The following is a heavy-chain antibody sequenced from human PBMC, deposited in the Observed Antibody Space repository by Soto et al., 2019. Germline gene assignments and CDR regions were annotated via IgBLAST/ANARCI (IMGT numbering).Heavy chain of an antibody. V-gene: IGHV3-23*01. D-gene: IGHD1-26*01. J-gene: IGHJ5*02. Sequence: GGSLRLSCAASGFTFNSYAMNWVRQAPGKGLAWVSAIGTDGNTYYANSVKGRFTISRDNSRTTLYLQMNSLSAEDTAVYHCAKNQGVELVPLATVDWFDPWGQGSVVTV. CDR1: GFTFNSYA. CDR3: AKNQGVELVPLATVDWFDP. CDR2: IGTDGNT.